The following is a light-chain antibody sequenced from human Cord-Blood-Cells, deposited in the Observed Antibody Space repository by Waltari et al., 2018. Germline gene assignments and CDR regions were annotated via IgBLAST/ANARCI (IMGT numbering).Light chain of an antibody. CDR2: DFR. J-gene: IGLJ3*02. CDR1: SSDVGGYNY. V-gene: IGLV2-14*03. CDR3: SSYTSSSTLV. Sequence: QSALTQPASVSGSPGQSITISSSGTSSDVGGYNYVSWYQQHPGKAPKLIIYDFRNRPSGVSNRFSGSKSGNTASLTISGLQAEDEADYYCSSYTSSSTLVFGGGTKLTVL.